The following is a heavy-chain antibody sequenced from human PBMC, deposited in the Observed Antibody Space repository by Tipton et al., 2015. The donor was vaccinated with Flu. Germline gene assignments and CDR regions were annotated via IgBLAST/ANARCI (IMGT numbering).Heavy chain of an antibody. CDR2: GRSKTFGGAT. J-gene: IGHJ4*02. D-gene: IGHD2-2*01. CDR3: TRDTRASRGYCSSTTCPTGY. V-gene: IGHV3-49*04. Sequence: SLRLSCTASGFTFGDFAMSWVRQAPGKGLEWVGFGRSKTFGGATDYAASVKGRFTISRDDSKSIVYLQMNSLKTEDTAVYYCTRDTRASRGYCSSTTCPTGYWGRGTLVTVSS. CDR1: GFTFGDFA.